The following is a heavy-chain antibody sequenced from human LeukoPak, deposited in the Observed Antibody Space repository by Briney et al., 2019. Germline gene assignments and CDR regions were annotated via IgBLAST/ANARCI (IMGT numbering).Heavy chain of an antibody. CDR3: AREDYSSGWSGKNDY. J-gene: IGHJ4*02. V-gene: IGHV3-7*01. CDR2: IKEDGSEK. CDR1: GFSFSNYW. D-gene: IGHD6-19*01. Sequence: GGCLRLSCAASGFSFSNYWMSWVRQAPGKGLEWVANIKEDGSEKYYVDSVKGRFTISRDNAKNSLYLHMSSLRAEDTAVYYCAREDYSSGWSGKNDYWGQGTLVTVSS.